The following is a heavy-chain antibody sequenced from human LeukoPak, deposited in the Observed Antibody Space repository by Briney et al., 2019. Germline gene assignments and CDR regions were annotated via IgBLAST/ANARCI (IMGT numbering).Heavy chain of an antibody. V-gene: IGHV1-3*04. CDR2: INTGNGNT. Sequence: ASVKVSCKASGYTFTSSSLHWVRQAPGQRLEWMGWINTGNGNTGYSQKFQGRVTLTRDTSASTGYMELSSLRSDDTAVYYCARLRGVAATGIYDFWGQGTLVTVSS. D-gene: IGHD6-13*01. J-gene: IGHJ4*02. CDR3: ARLRGVAATGIYDF. CDR1: GYTFTSSS.